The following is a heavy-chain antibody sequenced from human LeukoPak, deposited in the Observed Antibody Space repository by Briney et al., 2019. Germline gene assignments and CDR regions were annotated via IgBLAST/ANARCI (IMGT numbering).Heavy chain of an antibody. CDR3: ARGGWGTAIDY. CDR2: INNDGSGT. Sequence: TGGSLRLSCAASGFTFSGYWMHWVRQAPGKGLVWVSYINNDGSGTTYADSVKGRFTISRDNAKNTVDLQMNSLRAEDTAVYYCARGGWGTAIDYLGQGTLVTVSS. D-gene: IGHD1-7*01. J-gene: IGHJ4*02. V-gene: IGHV3-74*01. CDR1: GFTFSGYW.